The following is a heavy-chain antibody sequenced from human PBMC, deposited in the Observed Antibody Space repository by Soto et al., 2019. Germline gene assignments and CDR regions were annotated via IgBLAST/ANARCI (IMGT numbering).Heavy chain of an antibody. CDR1: GGTLSSYT. J-gene: IGHJ5*02. D-gene: IGHD3-22*01. Sequence: QVQLVQSGAEVKKPGSSVKVSCKASGGTLSSYTISWVRQAAGQGLEWMGRIIPILGIANYAQKIQGRVTITSDKSTRTDYMELSSLSSEDTAVYYCAKDITVVVENWFDPWGQGTLVTVSS. CDR2: IIPILGIA. V-gene: IGHV1-69*08. CDR3: AKDITVVVENWFDP.